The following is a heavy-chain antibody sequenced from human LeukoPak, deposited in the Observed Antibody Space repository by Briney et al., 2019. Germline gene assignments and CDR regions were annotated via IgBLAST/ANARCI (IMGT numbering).Heavy chain of an antibody. D-gene: IGHD2-15*01. J-gene: IGHJ5*02. CDR2: INHSGST. CDR3: ASSGGRVDWFDP. V-gene: IGHV4-34*01. CDR1: GGSFSGYY. Sequence: PSETLSLTCAVYGGSFSGYYWSWIRQPPGKGLEWIGEINHSGSTNYNPSLKSRVTISVDTSKNQFSLKLSSVTAADTAVYYCASSGGRVDWFDPWGQGTLVTVSS.